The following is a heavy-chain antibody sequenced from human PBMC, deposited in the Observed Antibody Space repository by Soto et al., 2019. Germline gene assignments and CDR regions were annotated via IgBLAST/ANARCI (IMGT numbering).Heavy chain of an antibody. CDR3: ARSSLLWFGELLFRLAYYMDV. CDR1: GYTFTSYD. V-gene: IGHV1-8*01. CDR2: MNPNSGNT. Sequence: ASVKVSCKASGYTFTSYDINWVRQATGQGLEWMGWMNPNSGNTGYAQKFQGRVNMTRNTSISTAYIELSSLRSEDTAVYYCARSSLLWFGELLFRLAYYMDVWGKGTTVTVSS. J-gene: IGHJ6*03. D-gene: IGHD3-10*01.